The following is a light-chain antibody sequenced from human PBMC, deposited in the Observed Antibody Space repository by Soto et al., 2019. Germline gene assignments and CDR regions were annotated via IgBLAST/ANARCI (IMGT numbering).Light chain of an antibody. J-gene: IGKJ1*01. CDR2: GAS. V-gene: IGKV3-20*01. CDR3: QQYGSSPPWT. Sequence: EVVLTQSPGTLSLTPGERATLSCRASQSVSSSYLAWYQQKPGQAPGLLIYGASSRGTGIPDRFSGSGCGTDLTLTISRLEPEDFAVYVCQQYGSSPPWTFGQGTKVDNK. CDR1: QSVSSSY.